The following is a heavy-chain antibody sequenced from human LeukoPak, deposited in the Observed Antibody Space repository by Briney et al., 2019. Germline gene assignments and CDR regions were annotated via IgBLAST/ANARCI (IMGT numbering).Heavy chain of an antibody. CDR1: GFTFSSYS. CDR3: ARDQAVGYYDSSGYYNYYYYYMDV. J-gene: IGHJ6*03. D-gene: IGHD3-22*01. CDR2: ISSSSSYI. Sequence: PGGSLRLSXAASGFTFSSYSMNWVRQAPGKGLEWVSSISSSSSYIYYADSVKGRFTISRDNAKNSLYLQMNSLRDEDTAVYYCARDQAVGYYDSSGYYNYYYYYMDVWGKGTTVTVSS. V-gene: IGHV3-21*01.